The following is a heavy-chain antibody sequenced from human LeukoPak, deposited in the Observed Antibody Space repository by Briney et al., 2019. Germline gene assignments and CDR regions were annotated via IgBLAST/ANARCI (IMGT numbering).Heavy chain of an antibody. J-gene: IGHJ6*02. CDR1: GYSFTSYW. CDR2: IYPGDSDT. D-gene: IGHD3-16*02. V-gene: IGHV5-51*01. Sequence: GESLRISCKASGYSFTSYWIGWVRQMPGKGLEWMGIIYPGDSDTRYSPSFQGQVTISADKSISTAYLQWSSLKASDTAMYYCARHLPYDYVWGSYRYYYYGMDVWGQGTTVTVSS. CDR3: ARHLPYDYVWGSYRYYYYGMDV.